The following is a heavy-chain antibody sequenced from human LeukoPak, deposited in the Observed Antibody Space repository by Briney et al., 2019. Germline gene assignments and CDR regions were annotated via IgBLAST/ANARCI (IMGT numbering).Heavy chain of an antibody. CDR3: ARDPRDIVVVVAATST. D-gene: IGHD2-15*01. V-gene: IGHV3-74*01. CDR2: INSDGSST. J-gene: IGHJ4*02. Sequence: PGGSLRLSCAASGFTFSSYRMHWVRQAPGKGLVWVSRINSDGSSTSYADSVKGRFTISRDDAKNTLYLQMNSLRAEDTAVYYCARDPRDIVVVVAATSTGGQGTLVTVSS. CDR1: GFTFSSYR.